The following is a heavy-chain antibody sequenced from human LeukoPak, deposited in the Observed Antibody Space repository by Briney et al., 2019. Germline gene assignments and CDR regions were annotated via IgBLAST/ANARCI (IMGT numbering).Heavy chain of an antibody. D-gene: IGHD6-19*01. CDR3: AKDQDAAVAGVNDY. Sequence: PGGSLRLSCAASVFTYSSYGMSWVRQAPGKGLEWVSAISGSGGSTYYADSVKGRFTISRDNSKNTLYLQMNSLRAEDTAVYYCAKDQDAAVAGVNDYWGQGTLVTVSS. CDR2: ISGSGGST. V-gene: IGHV3-23*01. J-gene: IGHJ4*02. CDR1: VFTYSSYG.